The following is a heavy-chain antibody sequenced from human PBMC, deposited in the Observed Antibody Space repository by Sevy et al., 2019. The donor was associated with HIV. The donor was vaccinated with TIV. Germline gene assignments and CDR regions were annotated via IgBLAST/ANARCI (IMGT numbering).Heavy chain of an antibody. J-gene: IGHJ3*02. CDR3: AGGRYDSSGSFDAFDI. CDR2: IFGSGGGT. CDR1: GFTFSSYA. Sequence: GGSLRLSCAASGFTFSSYAVNWVRQAPGKGLEWVSTIFGSGGGTYYADSVKGRFTISRDNSKNTLYLQMNSLRAEDTAVYYCAGGRYDSSGSFDAFDIWGQGIMVTVSS. V-gene: IGHV3-23*01. D-gene: IGHD3-22*01.